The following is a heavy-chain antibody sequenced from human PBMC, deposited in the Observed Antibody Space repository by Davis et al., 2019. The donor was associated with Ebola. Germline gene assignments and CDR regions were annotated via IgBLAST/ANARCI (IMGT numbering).Heavy chain of an antibody. Sequence: PGGSLRLSCAASGFTFDDYTMHWVRQAPGKSLEWVSLISWDGGSTYYADSVKGRFTISRDNAKNSLYLQMNSLRAEDTAVYYCARAESSSPVPYYYYYYYMDVWGKGTTVTVSS. CDR1: GFTFDDYT. V-gene: IGHV3-43*01. D-gene: IGHD6-13*01. CDR3: ARAESSSPVPYYYYYYYMDV. CDR2: ISWDGGST. J-gene: IGHJ6*03.